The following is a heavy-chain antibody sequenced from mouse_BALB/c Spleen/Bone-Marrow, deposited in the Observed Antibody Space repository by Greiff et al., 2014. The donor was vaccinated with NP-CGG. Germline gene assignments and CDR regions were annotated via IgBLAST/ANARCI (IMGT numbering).Heavy chain of an antibody. CDR3: ARSSSYDYDVGFAY. CDR1: GYSITRDYA. D-gene: IGHD2-4*01. CDR2: ISYSGST. Sequence: VQLQQSGPGLVKPSQSLSLTCIVTGYSITRDYAWNWIRQFPGNKLEWMGYISYSGSTTYNPSLESRISITRDTSKNPFFLQLNSVTTEDTATYYCARSSSYDYDVGFAYWGQGTLVTVSA. V-gene: IGHV3-2*02. J-gene: IGHJ3*01.